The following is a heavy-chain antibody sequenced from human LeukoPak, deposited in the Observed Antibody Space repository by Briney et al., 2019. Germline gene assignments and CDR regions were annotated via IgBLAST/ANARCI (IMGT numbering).Heavy chain of an antibody. Sequence: PGGSLRLSCAASGXIFSSYWMSWVRQAPGKGLEWLANIKQDGSEKYYVDSVKGRFTISRDNPKNSLYLQMNSLRAEDTAVYYCARYSGNYRAFDIWGQGTMVTVSS. CDR2: IKQDGSEK. V-gene: IGHV3-7*05. CDR3: ARYSGNYRAFDI. CDR1: GXIFSSYW. D-gene: IGHD1-26*01. J-gene: IGHJ3*02.